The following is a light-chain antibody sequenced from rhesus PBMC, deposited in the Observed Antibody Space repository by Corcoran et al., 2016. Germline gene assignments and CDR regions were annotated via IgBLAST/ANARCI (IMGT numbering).Light chain of an antibody. CDR1: QGISND. J-gene: IGKJ1*01. CDR3: QHYDSISRT. V-gene: IGKV1-25*01. CDR2: EAS. Sequence: DIQMTQSPSSLSASVGDRITISCRASQGISNDLAWYQQKPGETPRLLIYEASSLQSGMPSRFIGSGSGPDFTLTISSLQSEDVATYYCQHYDSISRTFGQGTKVEIK.